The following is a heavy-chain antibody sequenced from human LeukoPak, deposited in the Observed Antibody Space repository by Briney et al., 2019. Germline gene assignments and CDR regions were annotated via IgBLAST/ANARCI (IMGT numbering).Heavy chain of an antibody. CDR3: ARGGDSSGYEGRFDP. CDR1: GGTFSSYA. Sequence: ASVKVSCKASGGTFSSYAISWVRQAPGQGLEWMGGIIPIFGTANYAQKFQGRVTITADKSTSTAYMELSSLRSEDTAVYYCARGGDSSGYEGRFDPWGQGTLVTVSS. D-gene: IGHD3-22*01. J-gene: IGHJ5*02. CDR2: IIPIFGTA. V-gene: IGHV1-69*06.